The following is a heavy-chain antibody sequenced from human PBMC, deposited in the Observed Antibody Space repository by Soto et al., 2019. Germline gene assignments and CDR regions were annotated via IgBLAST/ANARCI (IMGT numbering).Heavy chain of an antibody. CDR1: GGTFSNYA. J-gene: IGHJ4*02. V-gene: IGHV1-69*12. Sequence: QVQLVQSGAEVKKPGSSVKVSCKAAGGTFSNYAISWVRQAPGQGLERMGGIIPILGTTNYAQTFQGRVTISADESTSTAYMELSSLRSDDTAVYYCAGEFSRDAIYGVVTYYFDYWGQGTLLTVSS. CDR2: IIPILGTT. CDR3: AGEFSRDAIYGVVTYYFDY. D-gene: IGHD3-3*01.